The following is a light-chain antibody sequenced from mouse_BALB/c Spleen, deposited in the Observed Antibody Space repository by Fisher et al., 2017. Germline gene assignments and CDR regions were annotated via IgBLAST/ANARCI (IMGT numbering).Light chain of an antibody. CDR3: QQWSSNPLT. CDR2: STS. J-gene: IGKJ5*01. Sequence: IVMTQSPAIMSASPGEKVTLTCSASSSVSSSYLYWYQQKPGSSPKLWIYSTSNLASGVPARFSGSGSGTSYSLTISSMEAEDAAIYYCQQWSSNPLTFGAGTKLELK. CDR1: SSVSSSY. V-gene: IGKV4-79*01.